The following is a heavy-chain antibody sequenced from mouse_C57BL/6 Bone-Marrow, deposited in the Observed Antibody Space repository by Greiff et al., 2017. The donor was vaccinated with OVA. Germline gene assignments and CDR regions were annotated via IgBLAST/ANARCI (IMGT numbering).Heavy chain of an antibody. Sequence: QVQLQQSGAELVMPGASVKLSCKASGYTFTSYWMHWVKQRPGQGLEWIGEIDPSDSYTNYNQKFKGKSTLTVDKSSSTAYMQLSSLTSEDSAVYYCARSPDYGSSYEWYYFDYWGQGTTLTVSS. CDR1: GYTFTSYW. CDR3: ARSPDYGSSYEWYYFDY. J-gene: IGHJ2*01. D-gene: IGHD1-1*01. CDR2: IDPSDSYT. V-gene: IGHV1-69*01.